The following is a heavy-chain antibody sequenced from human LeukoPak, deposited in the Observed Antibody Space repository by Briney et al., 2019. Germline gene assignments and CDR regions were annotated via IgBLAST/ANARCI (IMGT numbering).Heavy chain of an antibody. CDR1: GDSVSSNSAA. V-gene: IGHV6-1*01. CDR3: ARRKLHPAYGMDV. D-gene: IGHD2-15*01. J-gene: IGHJ6*02. Sequence: SQTLSLTCAISGDSVSSNSAAWNWLRQSPSRGLEWLGRTYYRSKWYNDYAVSVKSRITINPDTSKNQFSLQLNSVTPEDTAVYYCARRKLHPAYGMDVWGQGTTVTVSS. CDR2: TYYRSKWYN.